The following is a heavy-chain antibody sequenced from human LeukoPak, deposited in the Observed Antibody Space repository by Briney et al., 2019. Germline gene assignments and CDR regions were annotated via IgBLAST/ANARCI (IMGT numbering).Heavy chain of an antibody. J-gene: IGHJ4*02. Sequence: GGSLRLSCAASGFTVSSNYMAWVRQAPGNGLEWVSVIYSGGTTNYADSVKGRFTISRDNSKNTLYLQMNSLRAEDTAVYYCARIVSDSSGWYHFDYWGQGALVTVSS. CDR3: ARIVSDSSGWYHFDY. CDR1: GFTVSSNY. CDR2: IYSGGTT. D-gene: IGHD6-19*01. V-gene: IGHV3-66*01.